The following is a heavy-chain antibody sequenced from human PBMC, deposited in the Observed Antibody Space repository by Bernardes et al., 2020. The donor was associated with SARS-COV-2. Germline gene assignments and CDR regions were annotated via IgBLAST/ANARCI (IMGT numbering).Heavy chain of an antibody. Sequence: SESLSLTCTVSGGSISSSSYYWGWLLQPPGQGLVWSGSIYYSGSTYYNSSLKSRVTMSVDTSKNQLSLKLSSVTAADTAVYYCARHRGIWGYLATIDYWGQETLVTVS. CDR2: IYYSGST. CDR1: GGSISSSSYY. J-gene: IGHJ4*02. CDR3: ARHRGIWGYLATIDY. V-gene: IGHV4-39*01. D-gene: IGHD1-26*01.